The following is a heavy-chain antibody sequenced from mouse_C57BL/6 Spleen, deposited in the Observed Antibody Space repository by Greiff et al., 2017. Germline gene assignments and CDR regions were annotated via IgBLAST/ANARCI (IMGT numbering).Heavy chain of an antibody. J-gene: IGHJ2*01. CDR1: GYTFTSYW. CDR3: ARGFITTVVATGNFDY. V-gene: IGHV1-61*01. CDR2: IYPSDSDT. D-gene: IGHD1-1*01. Sequence: QVLLQQPGAELVRPGSSVKLSCKASGYTFTSYWMDWVKQRPGQGLEWIGNIYPSDSDTHYNQKFKDKATLTVDKSSSTAYMQLSSLTSEDSAVYYCARGFITTVVATGNFDYWGQGTTLTVAS.